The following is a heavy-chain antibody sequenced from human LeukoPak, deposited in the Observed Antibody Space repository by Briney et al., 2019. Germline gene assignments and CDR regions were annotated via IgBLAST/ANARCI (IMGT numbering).Heavy chain of an antibody. D-gene: IGHD6-13*01. Sequence: GGSLRLSCAASGFTFSSYSMNWVRQAPGKGLEWVSSISSSSSYIYYADSVKGRFTISRDNAKNSLYLQMNSLRAEDTAVYYCARVGKAAAGGGGAFDIWGQGTMVTVSS. CDR1: GFTFSSYS. V-gene: IGHV3-21*01. CDR3: ARVGKAAAGGGGAFDI. J-gene: IGHJ3*02. CDR2: ISSSSSYI.